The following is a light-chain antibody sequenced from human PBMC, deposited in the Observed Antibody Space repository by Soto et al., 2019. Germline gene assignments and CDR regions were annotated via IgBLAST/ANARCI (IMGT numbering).Light chain of an antibody. CDR2: EGT. CDR3: CSYAGTATV. J-gene: IGLJ1*01. CDR1: SSDVGGHNF. Sequence: QSALTQPASVSGSPGQSITISCTGTSSDVGGHNFVSWYQHHPGKAPKLIVYEGTKRPSGVSNRFSGSKSGNPASLTISGLQAEDEANYYCCSYAGTATVFGTGTKLTVL. V-gene: IGLV2-23*03.